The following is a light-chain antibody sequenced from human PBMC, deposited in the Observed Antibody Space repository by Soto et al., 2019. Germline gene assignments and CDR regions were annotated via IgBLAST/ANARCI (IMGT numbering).Light chain of an antibody. Sequence: QSALTQPASVSGSPGQSITFSCTGTSSDIGAYDYVSWYQQHPGKAPKLMIYEVSNRPSGVSNRFSGSKSGKTASLTISGLQAEDEADYYCSSYRGSSIRLFGTGTKVTVL. J-gene: IGLJ1*01. CDR3: SSYRGSSIRL. V-gene: IGLV2-14*01. CDR1: SSDIGAYDY. CDR2: EVS.